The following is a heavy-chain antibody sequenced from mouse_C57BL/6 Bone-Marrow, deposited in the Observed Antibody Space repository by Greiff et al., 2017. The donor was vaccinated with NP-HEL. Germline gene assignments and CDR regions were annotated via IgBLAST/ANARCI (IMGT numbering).Heavy chain of an antibody. J-gene: IGHJ2*01. Sequence: QVQLKESGPELVKPGASVKISCNAPGYTSPPNSPPPFPPLPFPVLYCILWIFPGSGSTYYNEKFKGKATLTVDKSSSTAYMLLSSLTSEDSAVYFCARDTTVVVPFDYWGQGTTLTVSS. CDR1: GYTSPPNS. CDR3: ARDTTVVVPFDY. CDR2: IFPGSGST. D-gene: IGHD1-1*01. V-gene: IGHV1-75*01.